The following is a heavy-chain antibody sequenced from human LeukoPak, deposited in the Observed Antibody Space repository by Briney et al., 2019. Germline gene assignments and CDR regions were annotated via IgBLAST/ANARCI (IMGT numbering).Heavy chain of an antibody. Sequence: ASVKVSCKTSGYTFIGHYIHWVRQAPGQGLEWMGWVNPKNGGANYAPRFRGRVTMTRDRSTSTVYMELTRLTSDDTAVYYCARASFWESPVNWFDPWGQGTLVTVSS. CDR3: ARASFWESPVNWFDP. V-gene: IGHV1-2*07. J-gene: IGHJ5*02. CDR1: GYTFIGHY. CDR2: VNPKNGGA. D-gene: IGHD3-16*01.